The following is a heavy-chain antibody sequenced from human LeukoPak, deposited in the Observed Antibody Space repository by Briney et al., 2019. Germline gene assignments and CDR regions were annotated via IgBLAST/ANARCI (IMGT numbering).Heavy chain of an antibody. V-gene: IGHV3-66*01. D-gene: IGHD5-24*01. CDR2: IYSGGST. J-gene: IGHJ6*02. CDR3: ARDRGDGYNPPYYYYGMDV. Sequence: GGSLRLSCAASGFTVSSNYMSWVRQAPGKGLEWVSVIYSGGSTYYADSVKGRFTISRDNSKNTLYLQMNSLRAEDTAVYYCARDRGDGYNPPYYYYGMDVWGQGTTVSVSS. CDR1: GFTVSSNY.